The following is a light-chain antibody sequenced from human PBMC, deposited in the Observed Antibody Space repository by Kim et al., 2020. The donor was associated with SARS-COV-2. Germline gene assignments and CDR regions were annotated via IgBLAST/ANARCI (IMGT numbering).Light chain of an antibody. CDR2: LNSDGSH. V-gene: IGLV4-69*01. Sequence: VKLTCTLSSGHSNYAIAWHQQQPERGPRYLMKLNSDGSHSKGDGIPDRFSGSSSGAERYLTISSLQSEDEADYYCQTWGTGIQGVFGGGTQLTVL. CDR3: QTWGTGIQGV. CDR1: SGHSNYA. J-gene: IGLJ2*01.